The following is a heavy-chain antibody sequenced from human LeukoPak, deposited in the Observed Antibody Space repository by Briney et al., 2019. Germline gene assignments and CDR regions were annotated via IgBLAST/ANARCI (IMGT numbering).Heavy chain of an antibody. CDR3: ARVTSGSSYRPFDY. D-gene: IGHD3-10*01. Sequence: GGSLRLSCAASGFTFSSYAMSWVRQAPGKGLEWVSAISGSGGSTYYADSVKGRFTISRDSAKNSLYLQMNSRRAEDTAVYYCARVTSGSSYRPFDYWGQGTLVTVSS. CDR1: GFTFSSYA. J-gene: IGHJ4*02. V-gene: IGHV3-23*01. CDR2: ISGSGGST.